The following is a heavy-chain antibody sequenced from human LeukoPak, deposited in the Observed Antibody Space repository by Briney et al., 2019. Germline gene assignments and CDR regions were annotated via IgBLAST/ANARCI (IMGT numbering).Heavy chain of an antibody. CDR1: GGSISSYY. Sequence: PSETLSLTCTVSGGSISSYYWSWIRQPPGKGLEWIGYIYYSGSTNYNPSLKSRVTISVDTSKNQFSLKLSSVTAADTAVYYCARDPELYDAFDIWGQGTMVTVSS. CDR3: ARDPELYDAFDI. D-gene: IGHD1-26*01. V-gene: IGHV4-59*01. CDR2: IYYSGST. J-gene: IGHJ3*02.